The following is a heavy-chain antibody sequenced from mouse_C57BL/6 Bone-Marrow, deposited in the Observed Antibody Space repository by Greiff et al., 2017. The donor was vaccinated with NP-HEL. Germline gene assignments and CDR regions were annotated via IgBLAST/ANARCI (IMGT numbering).Heavy chain of an antibody. Sequence: VQLQQSVAELVRPGASVKLSCTASGFNIKNTYMHWVKQRPEQGLEWIGRIDPANGNTKYAPKFQGKATIHADTSSNTAYLQLSSLTSEDTAIYYCARGGITTVVATDFDYWGQGTTLTVSS. V-gene: IGHV14-3*01. J-gene: IGHJ2*01. CDR3: ARGGITTVVATDFDY. CDR2: IDPANGNT. D-gene: IGHD1-1*01. CDR1: GFNIKNTY.